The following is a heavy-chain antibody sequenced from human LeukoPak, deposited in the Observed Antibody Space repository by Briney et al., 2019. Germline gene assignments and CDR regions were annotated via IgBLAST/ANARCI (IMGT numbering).Heavy chain of an antibody. Sequence: SETLSLTCNVSGISISDGRYYWAWIRQRPGRGLEWIGYKYYSGSAKYNPSLKSRLTLSIDTPENQFSLHLSSVTAADTAIYYCATPYCSSLSCLDVFNIWGQGSMVTVSS. J-gene: IGHJ3*02. V-gene: IGHV4-31*03. CDR3: ATPYCSSLSCLDVFNI. D-gene: IGHD2-2*01. CDR1: GISISDGRYY. CDR2: KYYSGSA.